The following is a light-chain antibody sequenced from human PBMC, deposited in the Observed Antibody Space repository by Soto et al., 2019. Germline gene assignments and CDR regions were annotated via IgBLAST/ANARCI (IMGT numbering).Light chain of an antibody. V-gene: IGLV2-14*01. J-gene: IGLJ1*01. CDR1: SSDVGGYNY. Sequence: QSVLTQPACVSLSPGQSITISCTGTSSDVGGYNYVSWYQQHPGKAPKLMIYAVTDRPSGVSSRFSGSKSGNTASLTISGLQAEDEADYYCSSYTSSSTLFGTGDQGHRP. CDR2: AVT. CDR3: SSYTSSSTL.